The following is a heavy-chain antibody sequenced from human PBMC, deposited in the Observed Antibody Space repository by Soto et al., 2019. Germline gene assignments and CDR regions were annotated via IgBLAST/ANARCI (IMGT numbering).Heavy chain of an antibody. J-gene: IGHJ4*02. CDR3: ARGSCSGGSCYLFFFDF. Sequence: QLQLQESGSGLVKPSQTLSLTCDVSGGSISSDDYSWSWIRQPPGKGLEWIGFIYHTGGTYYNPSLQRRVAILVDRSKNQFSLRLSSVTAADTAVYYCARGSCSGGSCYLFFFDFWGQGSLVTVSS. CDR2: IYHTGGT. V-gene: IGHV4-30-2*01. CDR1: GGSISSDDYS. D-gene: IGHD2-15*01.